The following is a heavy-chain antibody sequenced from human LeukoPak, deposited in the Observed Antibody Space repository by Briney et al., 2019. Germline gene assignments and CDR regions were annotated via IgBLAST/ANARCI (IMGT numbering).Heavy chain of an antibody. J-gene: IGHJ4*02. D-gene: IGHD6-19*01. V-gene: IGHV3-20*04. Sequence: PGGSLRLSCAASGFTFDDYGMSWVRQAPGKGLEWVSGINRNGGSTGYADSVKGRFTISRDNAKNSLYLQMNSLRAVDTALYYCARDRGSSGWEIIDYRGQGTLVTVSS. CDR1: GFTFDDYG. CDR2: INRNGGST. CDR3: ARDRGSSGWEIIDY.